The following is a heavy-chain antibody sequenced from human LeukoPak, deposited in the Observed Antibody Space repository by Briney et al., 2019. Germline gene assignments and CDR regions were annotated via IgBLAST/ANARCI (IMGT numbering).Heavy chain of an antibody. CDR2: IYHSGST. CDR1: GYSISSGYY. Sequence: SETLSLTYAVSGYSISSGYYWGWIRQPPGKGLEWIGNIYHSGSTYYNPSLKSRVTISVDTSKNQFSLKLSSVTAADTAVYYCARSSSSLPWYFDYWGQGTLVTVSS. V-gene: IGHV4-38-2*01. CDR3: ARSSSSLPWYFDY. D-gene: IGHD6-6*01. J-gene: IGHJ4*02.